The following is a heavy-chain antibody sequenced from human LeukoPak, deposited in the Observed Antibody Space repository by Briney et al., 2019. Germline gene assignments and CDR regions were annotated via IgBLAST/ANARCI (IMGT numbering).Heavy chain of an antibody. CDR1: GYSFTSYW. Sequence: GESLKISCKGSGYSFTSYWNGWVRQMPGKGLEWMGIIYPGDSDTRYSPSFQGQVTISADKSISTAYLQWSSLKASDTAMYYCARQTPVDTAMVTSMDYWGQGTLVTVSS. V-gene: IGHV5-51*01. CDR2: IYPGDSDT. D-gene: IGHD5-18*01. J-gene: IGHJ4*02. CDR3: ARQTPVDTAMVTSMDY.